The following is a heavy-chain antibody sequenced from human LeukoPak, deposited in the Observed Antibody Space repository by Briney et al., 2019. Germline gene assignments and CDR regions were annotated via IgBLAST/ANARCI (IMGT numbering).Heavy chain of an antibody. CDR2: IYYSGST. CDR1: GGSISSSSYY. CDR3: ARPYSSGWFHGPGYAFDI. D-gene: IGHD6-19*01. J-gene: IGHJ3*02. V-gene: IGHV4-39*01. Sequence: SETLSLTCAVSGGSISSSSYYWGWIRQPPGKGLEWIGSIYYSGSTYYNPSLKSRVTISVDTSKNQFSLKLSSVTAADTAVYYCARPYSSGWFHGPGYAFDIWGQGTMVTVSS.